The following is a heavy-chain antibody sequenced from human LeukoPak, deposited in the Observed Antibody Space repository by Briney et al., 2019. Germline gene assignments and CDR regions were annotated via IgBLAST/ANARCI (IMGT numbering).Heavy chain of an antibody. Sequence: PPETLSLTCTVSGGSISTYYWSWIRQPPGKGLEWIGSIYTSGSTNYNPSLKSRVTISVDTSQNQFSLKLTAVTAADTAVYYCAWMAGGGAFDIWGQGTMVTVSS. CDR1: GGSISTYY. D-gene: IGHD5-24*01. CDR2: IYTSGST. J-gene: IGHJ3*02. V-gene: IGHV4-4*09. CDR3: AWMAGGGAFDI.